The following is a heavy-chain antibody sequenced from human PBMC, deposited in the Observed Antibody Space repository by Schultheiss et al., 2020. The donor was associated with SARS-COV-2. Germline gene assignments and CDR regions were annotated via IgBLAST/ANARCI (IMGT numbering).Heavy chain of an antibody. CDR1: GFTFSSYA. J-gene: IGHJ4*02. CDR3: ARVNTMVRGVTHDY. Sequence: GESLKISCAASGFTFSSYAMSWVRQAPGKGLEWVSAISGSGGSTYYADSVKGRFTISRDNSKNTLYLQMNSLRAEDTAVYYCARVNTMVRGVTHDYWGQGXXXTVSS. V-gene: IGHV3-23*01. D-gene: IGHD3-10*01. CDR2: ISGSGGST.